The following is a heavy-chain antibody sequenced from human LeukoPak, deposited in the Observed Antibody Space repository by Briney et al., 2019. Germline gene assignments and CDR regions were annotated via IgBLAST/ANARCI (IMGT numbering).Heavy chain of an antibody. Sequence: PGGSLRLSCAASGFTFSSYAMSSVRQAPGKGLEWVSAISGSGGNTYYADSVKGRFTISRDSSKNTLYLQMNSLRAEDTAVYYCANPRLGDYWGQGTLVTVSS. J-gene: IGHJ4*02. CDR1: GFTFSSYA. D-gene: IGHD6-19*01. CDR3: ANPRLGDY. V-gene: IGHV3-23*01. CDR2: ISGSGGNT.